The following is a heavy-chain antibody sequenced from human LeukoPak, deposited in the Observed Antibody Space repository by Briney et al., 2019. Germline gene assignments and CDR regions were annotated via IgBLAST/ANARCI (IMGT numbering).Heavy chain of an antibody. Sequence: PGMSLRLSCAASGFTFSSFPMHWVRQAPGKGLEWVAMISYDGGIKFYADSVKGRFTISRDNSKNTVFLQMNSLRIEDTAVYYCARDFDQGGADYYFVYWGQGTLVTVSS. V-gene: IGHV3-30-3*01. CDR3: ARDFDQGGADYYFVY. CDR2: ISYDGGIK. CDR1: GFTFSSFP. D-gene: IGHD3-9*01. J-gene: IGHJ4*02.